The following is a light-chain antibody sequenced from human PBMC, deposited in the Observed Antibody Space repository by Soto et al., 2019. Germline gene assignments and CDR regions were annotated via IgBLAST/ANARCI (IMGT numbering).Light chain of an antibody. CDR3: QQYANSPLT. Sequence: EIVLTQSPGTLSVSPGERATLSCRASQSVGRNYLAWYQQKPGQAPRLLIYGASSRATGIPDRFSGSGSGTDFTLTISRPEPEDFAVYYCQQYANSPLTFGGGTKVETK. V-gene: IGKV3-20*01. CDR2: GAS. CDR1: QSVGRNY. J-gene: IGKJ4*01.